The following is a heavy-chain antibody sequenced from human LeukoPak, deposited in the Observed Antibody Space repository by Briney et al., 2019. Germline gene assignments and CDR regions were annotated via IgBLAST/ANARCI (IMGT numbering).Heavy chain of an antibody. V-gene: IGHV3-33*01. J-gene: IGHJ3*02. CDR2: IRYDGSNK. Sequence: GRSLRLSCAASGFTFSSYGMHWVRQAPGKGLEWVAVIRYDGSNKYYADSVKGRFTISRDNSKNTLYLQMNSLRAEDTAVYYCAREVVRSGGAFDIWGQGTMVTVSS. CDR1: GFTFSSYG. CDR3: AREVVRSGGAFDI. D-gene: IGHD3-22*01.